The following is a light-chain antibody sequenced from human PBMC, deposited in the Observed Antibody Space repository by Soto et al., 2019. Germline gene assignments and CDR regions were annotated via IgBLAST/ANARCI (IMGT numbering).Light chain of an antibody. CDR2: GAS. V-gene: IGKV3-15*01. J-gene: IGKJ1*01. CDR3: QQYNNWPQT. Sequence: EIVMTQSPDTLSVSPGERVTLSCRASQSVSSDLAWYQQKPGQAPRLLIYGASTRATDIAARFSGSGSGTEFTLTVSSLQSEDFAVYYCQQYNNWPQTLGQGTKVDIK. CDR1: QSVSSD.